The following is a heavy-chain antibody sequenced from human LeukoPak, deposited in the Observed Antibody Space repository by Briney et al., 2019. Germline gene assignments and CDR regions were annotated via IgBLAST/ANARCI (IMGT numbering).Heavy chain of an antibody. CDR2: IYPHDSET. CDR3: ARRGGSSGATGHDAFAI. D-gene: IGHD3-16*01. Sequence: GESLKISCKGSGYSFTTYWIGRVRQMPGKGLEWMGIIYPHDSETRYSPSFQGQVTISADKSISTAYLQWSSLKASDTAMYYCARRGGSSGATGHDAFAIWGQGTMVTVSS. V-gene: IGHV5-51*01. CDR1: GYSFTTYW. J-gene: IGHJ3*02.